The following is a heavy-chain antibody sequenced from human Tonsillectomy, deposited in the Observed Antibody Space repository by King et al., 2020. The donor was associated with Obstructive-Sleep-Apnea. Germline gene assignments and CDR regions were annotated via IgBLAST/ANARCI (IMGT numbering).Heavy chain of an antibody. CDR2: IWYDGSNK. J-gene: IGHJ4*02. Sequence: VQLVESGGGVVQPGRSLRLSCAASGFTFSSYGMHWVRQAPGKGLEWVAVIWYDGSNKYYADSVKGRSTISRDNSKNTLYLQMNSLRAEDTAVYYCARDRGVTYYFDYWGQGTLVTVSS. CDR1: GFTFSSYG. CDR3: ARDRGVTYYFDY. V-gene: IGHV3-33*01. D-gene: IGHD3-10*01.